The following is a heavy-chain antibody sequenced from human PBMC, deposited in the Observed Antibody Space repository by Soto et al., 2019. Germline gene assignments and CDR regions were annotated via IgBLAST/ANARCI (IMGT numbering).Heavy chain of an antibody. CDR1: GFTFSSYA. CDR3: ARGPYDYVWGSPFYYFDY. J-gene: IGHJ4*02. D-gene: IGHD3-16*01. V-gene: IGHV3-23*01. CDR2: ISGSGGST. Sequence: GGSLRLSCAASGFTFSSYAMSWVRQAPGKGLEWVSAISGSGGSTYYADSVKGRFTISRDNSKNTLYLQMNSLRAEDTAVYYCARGPYDYVWGSPFYYFDYWGQGTLVTVSS.